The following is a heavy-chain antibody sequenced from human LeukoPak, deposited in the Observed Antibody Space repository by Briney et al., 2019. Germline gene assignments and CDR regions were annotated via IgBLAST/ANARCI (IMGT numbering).Heavy chain of an antibody. D-gene: IGHD6-13*01. V-gene: IGHV4-59*11. J-gene: IGHJ6*03. Sequence: PSETLSLTCTVSGVSINSHYWSWHRQPPGKGLEWIGYIYDSGSTNNNPYLKSRVTISVDASKTHFSLKLSSVTAADAAVDYCARLIAAAGSYYLDVWGKGTTVTVSS. CDR1: GVSINSHY. CDR3: ARLIAAAGSYYLDV. CDR2: IYDSGST.